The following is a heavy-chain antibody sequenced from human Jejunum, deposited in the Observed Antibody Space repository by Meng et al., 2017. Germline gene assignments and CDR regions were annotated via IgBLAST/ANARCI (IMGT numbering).Heavy chain of an antibody. D-gene: IGHD3-10*01. V-gene: IGHV1-69*01. Sequence: GQQVRSGSVVKKPGSSVKVSCRASGGTFRSFAISWVRQAPGQGLEWMGGIIPYIGRANYAQNFRGRLTITADESTSTAYLEVSSLRSEDTAVYFCARGGVSYRLETRLAYWGQGTLVTVSS. J-gene: IGHJ4*02. CDR3: ARGGVSYRLETRLAY. CDR1: GGTFRSFA. CDR2: IIPYIGRA.